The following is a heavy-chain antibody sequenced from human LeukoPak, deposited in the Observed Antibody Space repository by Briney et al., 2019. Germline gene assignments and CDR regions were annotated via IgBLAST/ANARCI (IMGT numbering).Heavy chain of an antibody. CDR3: ARDLMGCSSTSCYEQFDY. D-gene: IGHD2-2*01. Sequence: GGSLRLSCGASGFTVSSNYMSWVRQAPGKGLEWVSVIYSGGSTYYADSVKGRFTISRDNSKNTLYLQMNSLRAEDTAVYYYARDLMGCSSTSCYEQFDYWGQGTLVTVSS. CDR1: GFTVSSNY. V-gene: IGHV3-66*02. CDR2: IYSGGST. J-gene: IGHJ4*02.